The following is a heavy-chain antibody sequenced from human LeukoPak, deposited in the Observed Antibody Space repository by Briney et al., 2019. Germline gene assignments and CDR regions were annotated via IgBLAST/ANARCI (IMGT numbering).Heavy chain of an antibody. CDR1: GYNFISYY. Sequence: GASVKVSCKPSGYNFISYYMHWVRQAPGQGLEWMGIINPSGGRTGYAQKFHDRVTMPRDTSTRTVYMELSSLKSEDTAVYYCAREDVVLVDAVRYYSYGMDVWGQGTTVTASS. CDR2: INPSGGRT. V-gene: IGHV1-46*01. CDR3: AREDVVLVDAVRYYSYGMDV. D-gene: IGHD2-8*01. J-gene: IGHJ6*02.